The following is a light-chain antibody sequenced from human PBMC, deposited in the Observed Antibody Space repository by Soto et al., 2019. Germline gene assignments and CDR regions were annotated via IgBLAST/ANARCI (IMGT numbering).Light chain of an antibody. J-gene: IGKJ4*01. CDR3: RQRSNRPLT. Sequence: EIVLTQSPATLSLSPGERATLSCRASQSVSSYLAWYQQKPGQAPRLLIYDASNRDTGIPARFSGSGSWTEFILPISSLVPDDFLVYYCRQRSNRPLTFGVGTKVEIK. V-gene: IGKV3-11*01. CDR1: QSVSSY. CDR2: DAS.